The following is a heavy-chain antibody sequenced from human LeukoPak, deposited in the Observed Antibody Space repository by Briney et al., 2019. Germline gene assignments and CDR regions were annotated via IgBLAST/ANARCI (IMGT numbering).Heavy chain of an antibody. CDR2: IYPGDSDT. D-gene: IGHD6-19*01. V-gene: IGHV5-51*01. CDR3: ARITTSGWYADY. CDR1: GYNFANYW. Sequence: GDSLKISCKGSGYNFANYWIGWVRQMPGKGLEWMGIIYPGDSDTRYSPSFQGQVTISADRSISTAYLQWSSLKASDSAIYYCARITTSGWYADYWGQGTLVTDS. J-gene: IGHJ4*02.